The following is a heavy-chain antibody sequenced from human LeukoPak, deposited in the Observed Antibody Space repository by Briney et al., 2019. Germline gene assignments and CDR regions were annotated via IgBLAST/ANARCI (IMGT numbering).Heavy chain of an antibody. CDR2: LSGGIDTT. CDR1: GFTFTSYA. CDR3: AKATLRTCGGARCYYFDN. D-gene: IGHD2-15*01. Sequence: PGGSLRLSCAASGFTFTSYAMSWVRQTPGKGLEWVSTLSGGIDTTYYADSVKGRFTISRDNSKNTLDLQMNSLGAEDTTVYYCAKATLRTCGGARCYYFDNWGQGTLVTVSS. J-gene: IGHJ4*02. V-gene: IGHV3-23*01.